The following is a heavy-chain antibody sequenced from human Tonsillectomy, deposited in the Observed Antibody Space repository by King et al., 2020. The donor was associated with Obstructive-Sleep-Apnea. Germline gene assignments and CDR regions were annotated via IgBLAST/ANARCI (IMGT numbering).Heavy chain of an antibody. J-gene: IGHJ5*02. D-gene: IGHD3-10*01. CDR1: GGSISSGYYY. CDR3: ARAPMVRGIIRWFDP. Sequence: QLQESGPGLVKPSQTLSLTCAVSGGSISSGYYYWTWIRQHPGKGLEWIGNIYYSGSTNYNPSLKSRVTIAVDTSKNQFSLKLSSVTAADTAVYYCARAPMVRGIIRWFDPWGQGTLVTVSS. V-gene: IGHV4-31*11. CDR2: IYYSGST.